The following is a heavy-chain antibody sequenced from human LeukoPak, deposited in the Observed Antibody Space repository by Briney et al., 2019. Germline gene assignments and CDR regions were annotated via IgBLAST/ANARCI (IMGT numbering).Heavy chain of an antibody. J-gene: IGHJ6*03. CDR1: GFTFSSYE. Sequence: GGSLRLSCAASGFTFSSYEMNWVRQAPGKGLEWVSYISSSGSTIYYADSVKGRFTISRDNAKNSLYLQMNSLRAEDTAVYYCARDNGLITGTTLGYYYYMDVWGKGTTVTVSS. D-gene: IGHD1-7*01. V-gene: IGHV3-48*03. CDR2: ISSSGSTI. CDR3: ARDNGLITGTTLGYYYYMDV.